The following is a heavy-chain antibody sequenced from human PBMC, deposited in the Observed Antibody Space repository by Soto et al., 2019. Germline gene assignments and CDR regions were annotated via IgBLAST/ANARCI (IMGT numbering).Heavy chain of an antibody. J-gene: IGHJ4*02. V-gene: IGHV4-34*01. D-gene: IGHD6-19*01. CDR3: ARGEFVSKNSSGWYYFDY. Sequence: SETLSLTCAVYGGSFSGYYSSWIRQPPGKGLEWIGEINHSGSTNYNPSLKSRVTISVDTSKNQFSLKLSSVTAADTAVYYCARGEFVSKNSSGWYYFDYWGRGTLVTVSS. CDR2: INHSGST. CDR1: GGSFSGYY.